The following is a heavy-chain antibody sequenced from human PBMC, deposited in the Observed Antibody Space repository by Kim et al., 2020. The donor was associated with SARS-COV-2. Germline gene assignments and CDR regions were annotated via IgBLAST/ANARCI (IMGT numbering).Heavy chain of an antibody. V-gene: IGHV3-33*05. CDR1: GFTFSSYG. J-gene: IGHJ6*02. Sequence: GGSLRLSCAASGFTFSSYGMHWVRQAPGKGLEWVAVISYDGSNKYYADSVKGRFTISRDNSKNTLYLQMNSLRAEDTAVYYCARDSYGSGSYIHLNYGMDVWGQGTTVTVSS. CDR3: ARDSYGSGSYIHLNYGMDV. CDR2: ISYDGSNK. D-gene: IGHD3-10*01.